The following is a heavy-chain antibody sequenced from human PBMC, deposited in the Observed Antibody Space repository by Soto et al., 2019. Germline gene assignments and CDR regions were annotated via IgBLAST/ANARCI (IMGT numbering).Heavy chain of an antibody. Sequence: LRLSCAASGFTFSSYWMSWVRQAPGKGLEWVANIKQDGSEKYYVDSVKGRFTISRDNAKNSLYLQMNSLRAEDTAVYYCARVDFWSGYYPYYYYYGMDVWGQGTTVTVSS. CDR1: GFTFSSYW. CDR2: IKQDGSEK. CDR3: ARVDFWSGYYPYYYYYGMDV. V-gene: IGHV3-7*01. D-gene: IGHD3-3*01. J-gene: IGHJ6*02.